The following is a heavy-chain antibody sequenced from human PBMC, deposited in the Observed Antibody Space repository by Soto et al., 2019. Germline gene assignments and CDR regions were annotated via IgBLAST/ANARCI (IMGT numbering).Heavy chain of an antibody. V-gene: IGHV1-69*06. CDR3: AREPAGLGYYYYGMDV. D-gene: IGHD3-16*01. Sequence: GASVKVSCKASGGTFSSYAISWVRQAPGQGLEWMGGIIPIFGTANYAQKFQGRVTITADKSTSTAYMELSSLRSEDTAVYYCAREPAGLGYYYYGMDVWGQGTTVTVS. CDR1: GGTFSSYA. CDR2: IIPIFGTA. J-gene: IGHJ6*02.